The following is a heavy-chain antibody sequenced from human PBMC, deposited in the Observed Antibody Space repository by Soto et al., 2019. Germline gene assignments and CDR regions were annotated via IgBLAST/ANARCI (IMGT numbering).Heavy chain of an antibody. CDR2: INPFDGSR. CDR3: ARVSRYSSGPYTDY. Sequence: ASVKVSCKASGYIFTSYYLHWVRQAPGQGLEWMGWINPFDGSRMFAQSFQGRVTFTRDTSTSTVYMELSGLRSEDTAVYYCARVSRYSSGPYTDYWGQGTLVTVSS. CDR1: GYIFTSYY. J-gene: IGHJ4*02. V-gene: IGHV1-46*01. D-gene: IGHD6-19*01.